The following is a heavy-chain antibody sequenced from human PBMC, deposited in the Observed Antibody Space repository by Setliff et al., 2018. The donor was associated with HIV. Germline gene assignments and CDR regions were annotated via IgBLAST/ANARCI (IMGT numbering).Heavy chain of an antibody. Sequence: SGPTLVNPTEPLTLTCTVSGFSLSNARMGVSWIRQPPGKALEWLAHIFSNDEKSYSTSLKSRLTISKDTSKSQVVLTMTNMDPVDTATYYCARIDYGDTYYMDVWGKGTTVTVSS. D-gene: IGHD4-17*01. CDR1: GFSLSNARMG. J-gene: IGHJ6*03. V-gene: IGHV2-26*01. CDR3: ARIDYGDTYYMDV. CDR2: IFSNDEK.